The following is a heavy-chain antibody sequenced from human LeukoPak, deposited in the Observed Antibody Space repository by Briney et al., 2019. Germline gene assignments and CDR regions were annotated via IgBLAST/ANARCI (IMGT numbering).Heavy chain of an antibody. Sequence: GGSLRLSCAASGFTFSTSWMNWVRQAPGKGLEWVANINQDGSEKYYVDSVKGRFSISRDNAKNSLYLQMNSLRAEDTAVYYCGVVYWGQGILVTVSS. J-gene: IGHJ4*02. CDR3: GVVY. V-gene: IGHV3-7*01. CDR1: GFTFSTSW. CDR2: INQDGSEK.